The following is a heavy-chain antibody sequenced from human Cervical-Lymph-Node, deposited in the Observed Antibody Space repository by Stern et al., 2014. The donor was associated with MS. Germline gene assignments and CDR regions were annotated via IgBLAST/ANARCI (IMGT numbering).Heavy chain of an antibody. CDR1: GYTFTNYG. CDR3: AREEDGDNWYFQH. CDR2: ISAYNGNT. D-gene: IGHD4-17*01. J-gene: IGHJ1*01. Sequence: VQLLESGAEVKKPGASVKVSCKASGYTFTNYGITWVRQAPGQGLEWTGWISAYNGNTNYAQKLQGRVTMTTDTSTSTAYMELRTLRSDDTAVYYCAREEDGDNWYFQHWGQGTLVTVSS. V-gene: IGHV1-18*01.